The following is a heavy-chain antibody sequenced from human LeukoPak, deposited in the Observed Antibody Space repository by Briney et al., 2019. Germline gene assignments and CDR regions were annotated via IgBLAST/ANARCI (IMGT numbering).Heavy chain of an antibody. CDR1: GFTFKNLR. CDR3: TTDGGITVRPLFDY. CDR2: ISITADGGTT. D-gene: IGHD1-14*01. V-gene: IGHV3-15*01. Sequence: GSPGPLWSAPGFTFKNLRMSLVRPVAGEGQGLVWRISITADGGTTDYAAPVKGRFTISRDDSRNMLYLQMNSLKTEDTAVYYCTTDGGITVRPLFDYWGQGTLVTVSS. J-gene: IGHJ4*02.